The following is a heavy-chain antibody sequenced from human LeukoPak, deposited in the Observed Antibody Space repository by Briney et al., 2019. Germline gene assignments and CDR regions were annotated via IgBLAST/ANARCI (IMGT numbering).Heavy chain of an antibody. CDR1: GYTFTNYD. Sequence: EASVRVSCKASGYTFTNYDINWVRQATGQGLEWMGWMNPNSGNTGYAQKFQGRVTMTRNTSISTAYMELSSLRSEDTAVYYCARAETLVGAEIWGQGTLVTVSS. V-gene: IGHV1-8*01. CDR3: ARAETLVGAEI. CDR2: MNPNSGNT. D-gene: IGHD1-26*01. J-gene: IGHJ4*02.